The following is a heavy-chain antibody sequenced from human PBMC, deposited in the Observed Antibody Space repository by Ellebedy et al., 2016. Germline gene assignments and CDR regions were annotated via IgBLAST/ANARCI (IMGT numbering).Heavy chain of an antibody. CDR3: ATGWLRSGFDS. CDR1: GDSVSINSGG. Sequence: SQTLSLTCAISGDSVSINSGGWHWIRQSPSRGLEWLGRTYYNSKWYNDYAVSVKSRITVNPDTSKNQFSLQLNSVTPEDTAVYYCATGWLRSGFDSWGQGNLFTVSS. D-gene: IGHD5-12*01. J-gene: IGHJ4*02. CDR2: TYYNSKWYN. V-gene: IGHV6-1*01.